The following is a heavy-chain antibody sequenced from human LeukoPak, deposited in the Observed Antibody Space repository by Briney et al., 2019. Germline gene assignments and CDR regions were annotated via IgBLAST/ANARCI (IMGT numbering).Heavy chain of an antibody. V-gene: IGHV4-4*07. CDR1: GGSISSYY. J-gene: IGHJ3*02. D-gene: IGHD3-22*01. CDR3: ARLDYYDSSGYSYAFDI. CDR2: IYTSGST. Sequence: PSETLSLTCTVSGGSISSYYWSWIRQPAGKGLEWIGRIYTSGSTNYNPSLKSRVTISVDTSKSQFSLKLRSATAADTAVYYCARLDYYDSSGYSYAFDIWGQGTMVTVSS.